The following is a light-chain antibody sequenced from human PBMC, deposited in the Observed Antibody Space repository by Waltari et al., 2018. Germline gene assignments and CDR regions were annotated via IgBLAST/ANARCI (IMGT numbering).Light chain of an antibody. CDR2: SAS. Sequence: EIVMTQSPATLSVSPGERATLSCRASQSVSSNLAWYQQKPGQAPRLLIHSASTRVTGIPARFSGSGSGTDFTLTISSLRSEDFAVYYCQQYGSSHTFGQGTKLEIK. CDR1: QSVSSN. J-gene: IGKJ2*01. V-gene: IGKV3-15*01. CDR3: QQYGSSHT.